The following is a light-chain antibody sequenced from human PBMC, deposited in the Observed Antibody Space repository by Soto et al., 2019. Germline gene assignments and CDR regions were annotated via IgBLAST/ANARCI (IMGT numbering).Light chain of an antibody. Sequence: EIVLTQSPGTLPLSPGERVTLSCRASQSVGTSWLAWYQQKPGQSPRLLIYSTSSRATGIPDRFSGSGSETDFALTISRLEPEDSAVYYCQQYASSQWTFGQGTKVEIK. CDR2: STS. V-gene: IGKV3-20*01. CDR1: QSVGTSW. CDR3: QQYASSQWT. J-gene: IGKJ1*01.